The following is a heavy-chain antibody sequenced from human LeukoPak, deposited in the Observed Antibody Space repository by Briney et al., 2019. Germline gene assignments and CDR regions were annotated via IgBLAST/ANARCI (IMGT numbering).Heavy chain of an antibody. CDR2: ISGSGGST. J-gene: IGHJ6*02. D-gene: IGHD3-22*01. CDR3: AKSDLIGYCRPFYYYYGMDV. V-gene: IGHV3-23*01. Sequence: PGGSLRLSCAASGFTFSSYAMSWVRQAPGKGLEWVSAISGSGGSTYYADSVKGRFTISRDNSKNTLYLQMNSLRAEDTAVYYCAKSDLIGYCRPFYYYYGMDVWGQGTTVTVSS. CDR1: GFTFSSYA.